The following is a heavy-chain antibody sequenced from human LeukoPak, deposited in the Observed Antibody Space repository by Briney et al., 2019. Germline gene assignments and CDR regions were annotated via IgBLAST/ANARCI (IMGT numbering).Heavy chain of an antibody. CDR1: GFTFSSYA. D-gene: IGHD3-22*01. J-gene: IGHJ1*01. Sequence: GGSLRLSCAASGFTFSSYAMHWVRQAPGKGLEWVALISYDERYKYYGDSVKGRFTISRDNSNNTVYLQMNSLRVEDTAVYYCARDYDSSGYDSEYFQHWGQGTLVTVSS. V-gene: IGHV3-30*04. CDR3: ARDYDSSGYDSEYFQH. CDR2: ISYDERYK.